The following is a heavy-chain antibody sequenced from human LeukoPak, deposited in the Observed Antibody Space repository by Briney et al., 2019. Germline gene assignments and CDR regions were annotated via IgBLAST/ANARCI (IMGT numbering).Heavy chain of an antibody. V-gene: IGHV3-30*18. CDR3: AKGTLGVAANFDY. CDR1: GFTLSSSG. CDR2: ISYDGSNK. J-gene: IGHJ4*02. D-gene: IGHD6-19*01. Sequence: PGKSLRLSCAASGFTLSSSGMHWVRQGPGKGLEWVAVISYDGSNKYYADSVKGRFTISRDNSKNTLYLQINSLRAEDTAVYYCAKGTLGVAANFDYWGQGTLVTVSS.